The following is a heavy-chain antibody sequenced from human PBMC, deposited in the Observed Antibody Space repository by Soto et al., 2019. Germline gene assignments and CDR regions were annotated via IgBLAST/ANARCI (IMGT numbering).Heavy chain of an antibody. CDR1: GYNFTAYY. D-gene: IGHD2-2*01. V-gene: IGHV1-8*02. Sequence: GASVKVSCKASGYNFTAYYVHWVRQATGQGREWMGWVNPNSGDTGYAQKFQGRVTMTRNTSIGTAYMVLSSLRSEDTAVDDCARSPASDYWGQGTLVTVSS. CDR3: ARSPASDY. J-gene: IGHJ4*02. CDR2: VNPNSGDT.